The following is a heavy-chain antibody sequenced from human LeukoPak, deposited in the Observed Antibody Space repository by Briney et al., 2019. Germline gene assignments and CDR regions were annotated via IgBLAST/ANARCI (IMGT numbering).Heavy chain of an antibody. V-gene: IGHV3-30*07. CDR3: ASKQWLVAWFDP. J-gene: IGHJ5*02. Sequence: GGSLRLSCAASGFTFSSYAMHWVRQAPGKGLEWVAVISYDGSNKYYADSVKGRLTISRDNSKNTLYLQMNSLRAEDTAVYYCASKQWLVAWFDPWGQGTLVTVSS. CDR1: GFTFSSYA. D-gene: IGHD6-19*01. CDR2: ISYDGSNK.